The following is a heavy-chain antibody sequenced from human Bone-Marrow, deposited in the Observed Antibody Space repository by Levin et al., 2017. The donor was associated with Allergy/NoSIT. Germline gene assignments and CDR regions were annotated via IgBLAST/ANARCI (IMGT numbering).Heavy chain of an antibody. J-gene: IGHJ2*01. CDR2: ISSSSSTI. D-gene: IGHD5-12*01. Sequence: GGSLRLSCAASGFTFSSYSMIWVRQAPGKGLEWVSYISSSSSTIYYADSVKGRFTISRDNAKNSLYLQMNSLRAEDTAVYYCARDDGSQYSGYDPRGYFDLWGRGTLVTVSS. V-gene: IGHV3-48*01. CDR1: GFTFSSYS. CDR3: ARDDGSQYSGYDPRGYFDL.